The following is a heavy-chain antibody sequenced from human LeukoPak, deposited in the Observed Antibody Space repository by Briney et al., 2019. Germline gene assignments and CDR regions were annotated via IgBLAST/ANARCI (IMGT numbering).Heavy chain of an antibody. Sequence: GGSLRLSCAASGFTFSSYEMNWVRQAPGKGLEWVSYISSSGSTIYYADSVKGRFTISRDNAKNSLYLQMNSLRAEDTAVYYCARAGPGVLLWFGELLTPLYFDYWGQGTLVTVSS. V-gene: IGHV3-48*03. J-gene: IGHJ4*02. CDR2: ISSSGSTI. D-gene: IGHD3-10*01. CDR3: ARAGPGVLLWFGELLTPLYFDY. CDR1: GFTFSSYE.